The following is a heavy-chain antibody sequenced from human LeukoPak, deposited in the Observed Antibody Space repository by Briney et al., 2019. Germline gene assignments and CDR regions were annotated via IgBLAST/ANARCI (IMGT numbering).Heavy chain of an antibody. CDR3: AKDRGSGYDYDYFDY. V-gene: IGHV1-69*04. J-gene: IGHJ4*02. D-gene: IGHD5-12*01. CDR2: IIPILGIA. Sequence: ASVKVSCKASGGTFSSYAISWVRQAPGQGLEWMGRIIPILGIANYAQKFQGRVTITADKSTSTAYMELNSLRAEDTAVYYCAKDRGSGYDYDYFDYWGQGTLVTVSS. CDR1: GGTFSSYA.